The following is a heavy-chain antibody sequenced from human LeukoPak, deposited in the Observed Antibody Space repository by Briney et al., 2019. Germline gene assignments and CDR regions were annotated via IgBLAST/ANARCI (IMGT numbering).Heavy chain of an antibody. CDR2: ISGSGYTT. CDR1: GFTFSNYA. V-gene: IGHV3-23*01. CDR3: AKETGYSSGWYDF. D-gene: IGHD6-19*01. J-gene: IGHJ5*01. Sequence: GGSLRLSCAASGFTFSNYAMSWVRQAPGKGLEWVSGISGSGYTTYYADSVKGRFTISRDSSKNTLYLQMNSLRAEDTAVYYCAKETGYSSGWYDFWGQGTLVTVSS.